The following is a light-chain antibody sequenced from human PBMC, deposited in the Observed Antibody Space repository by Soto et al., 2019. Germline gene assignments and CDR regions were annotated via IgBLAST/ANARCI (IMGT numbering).Light chain of an antibody. CDR2: GAS. V-gene: IGKV3-20*01. Sequence: EIVLTQSPGTLSLSPGERATLSCRASQSVSSSYLAWYQQKPGQAPRLLIYGASSRATGIPDRFSGSGSGTDFTLNISRLEPEDFAVYYCQQYGSSPLCTFGPGTKVDIK. J-gene: IGKJ3*01. CDR3: QQYGSSPLCT. CDR1: QSVSSSY.